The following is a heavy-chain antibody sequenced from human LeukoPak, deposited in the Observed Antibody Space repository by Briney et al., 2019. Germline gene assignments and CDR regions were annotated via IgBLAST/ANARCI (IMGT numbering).Heavy chain of an antibody. J-gene: IGHJ4*02. CDR2: ISYDGSNK. CDR1: GFTFSSYA. V-gene: IGHV3-30*14. Sequence: PGGSLRLSCAASGFTFSSYAMHWVRQAPGKGLEWVAVISYDGSNKYYADSVKGRFTISRDNSKNTLYLQMNSLRAEDTAVYYCARDSRQLGIPFDYWGQGTLVTVSS. CDR3: ARDSRQLGIPFDY. D-gene: IGHD6-13*01.